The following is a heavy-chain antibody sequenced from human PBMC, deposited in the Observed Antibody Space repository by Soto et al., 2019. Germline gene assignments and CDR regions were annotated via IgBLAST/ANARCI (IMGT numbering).Heavy chain of an antibody. Sequence: SETLSLTCTVSGGSISSSSYYWGWIRQPPGKGLEWIGSIYYSGSTYYNPSLKSRVTISVDTSKNQFSLKLSSVTAADTAVYYCARPVEEQRREGFDYWGQETLVTVSS. CDR2: IYYSGST. CDR3: ARPVEEQRREGFDY. D-gene: IGHD6-19*01. J-gene: IGHJ4*02. V-gene: IGHV4-39*01. CDR1: GGSISSSSYY.